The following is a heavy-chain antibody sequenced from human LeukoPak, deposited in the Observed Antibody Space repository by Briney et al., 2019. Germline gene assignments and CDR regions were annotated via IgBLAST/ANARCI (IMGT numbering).Heavy chain of an antibody. CDR3: ARWGYSYGSDY. CDR1: GFTFSSYS. Sequence: PGGSLRLSCAASGFTFSSYSMNWVRQAPGKGLEWVSSLSGSSTYIFYADSVKGRFTISRDNAKNSLYLQMNSLRAEDTAVYYCARWGYSYGSDYWGQGTLVTVSS. CDR2: LSGSSTYI. J-gene: IGHJ4*02. D-gene: IGHD5-18*01. V-gene: IGHV3-21*06.